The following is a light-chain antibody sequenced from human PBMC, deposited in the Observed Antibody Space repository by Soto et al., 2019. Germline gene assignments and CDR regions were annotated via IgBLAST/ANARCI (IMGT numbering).Light chain of an antibody. V-gene: IGKV1-13*02. J-gene: IGKJ3*01. CDR1: QSISYR. CDR3: QQLNSYPLIT. Sequence: AIHLTQSPSSLSASVGDRVTITCRASQSISYRLAWYQQKPGKAPKLLIYDASSLESGVPSTFSGSGSGTEFALTISSLQPEDFATYYCQQLNSYPLITFGPGTKVDIK. CDR2: DAS.